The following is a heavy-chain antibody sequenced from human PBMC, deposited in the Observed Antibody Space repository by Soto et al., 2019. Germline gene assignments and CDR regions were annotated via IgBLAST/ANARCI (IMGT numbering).Heavy chain of an antibody. CDR2: ISYDGSNK. CDR1: GFTFSSYA. Sequence: QVQLVESGGGVVQPGRSLRLSCAASGFTFSSYAMHWVRQAPGKGLEWVAVISYDGSNKYYADSVKGRFTISRDNSKNTLYLQMNSLRAEDTAVYYCARDQAPWYSYGWGWFDPWGQGTLVTVSS. CDR3: ARDQAPWYSYGWGWFDP. J-gene: IGHJ5*02. D-gene: IGHD5-18*01. V-gene: IGHV3-30-3*01.